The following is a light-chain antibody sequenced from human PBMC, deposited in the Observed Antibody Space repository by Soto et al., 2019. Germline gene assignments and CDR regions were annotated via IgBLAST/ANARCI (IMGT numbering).Light chain of an antibody. CDR3: CSYAGTYTVV. V-gene: IGLV2-11*01. CDR1: SSDVGVYKY. CDR2: DVS. J-gene: IGLJ2*01. Sequence: QSALTQPRSVSGSPGQSVTISCSGSSSDVGVYKYFSWYKQHPGTAPKLIIFDVSKRPSGVPDRFSGSKSGNTASLAISGLQTEDEGDYYCCSYAGTYTVVFGGGTKLTVL.